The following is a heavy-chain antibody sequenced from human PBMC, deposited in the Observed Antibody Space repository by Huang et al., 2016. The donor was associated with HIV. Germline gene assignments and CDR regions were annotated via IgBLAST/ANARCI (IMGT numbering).Heavy chain of an antibody. CDR1: GGSIISSSHY. CDR2: MYYDGRT. V-gene: IGHV4-39*01. CDR3: ARALPTNYFDH. J-gene: IGHJ4*02. Sequence: QLQLQESGPGLVKPSETLSLTCSVSGGSIISSSHYWGWIRQSPEKGLEWIGSMYYDGRTYYNPSLKSRVTISMDTSKNQFSLKLSSMTAADTAVYYCARALPTNYFDHWGQGTLVTVSS.